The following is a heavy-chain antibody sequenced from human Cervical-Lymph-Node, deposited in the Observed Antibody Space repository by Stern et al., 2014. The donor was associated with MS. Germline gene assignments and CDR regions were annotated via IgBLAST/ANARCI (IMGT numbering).Heavy chain of an antibody. V-gene: IGHV3-30*18. D-gene: IGHD3-22*01. CDR1: GFSFSSYG. Sequence: VQLVESGGIVVQPGRSLRLSCVASGFSFSSYGMHWVRQAPGKALEWVAVISYDGSNASYADSVKGRFTISRDNSKNTLYLQLNSLRAEDTAVYFCAKDRGMIVVVTYSLDSWGQGTLVTVSS. J-gene: IGHJ4*02. CDR2: ISYDGSNA. CDR3: AKDRGMIVVVTYSLDS.